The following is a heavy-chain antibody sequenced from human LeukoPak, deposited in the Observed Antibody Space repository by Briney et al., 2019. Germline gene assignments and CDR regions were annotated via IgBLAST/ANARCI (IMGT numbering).Heavy chain of an antibody. Sequence: ASVKVSCTASVSTFTPYYMHWVRQAPGQRLEWLGWINPNSGGTNYAQKFQGRVTMTRDTSITTAYMELSRLSSDDTAVYYCASSVSSRWAIIDYWGQGTLVTVSS. D-gene: IGHD6-13*01. J-gene: IGHJ4*02. CDR2: INPNSGGT. CDR3: ASSVSSRWAIIDY. V-gene: IGHV1-2*02. CDR1: VSTFTPYY.